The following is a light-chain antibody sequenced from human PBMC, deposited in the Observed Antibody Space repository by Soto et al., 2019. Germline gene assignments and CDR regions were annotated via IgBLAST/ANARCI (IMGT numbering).Light chain of an antibody. J-gene: IGLJ1*01. Sequence: QSALTQPASVSGSPGQSITISCTGSSSDVGVFNYVSWYQHHPGKAPKLMIYEVSNRPSGVSNRLSGSKTGNTASLTISGLQAEDEADYYCSSYATSGTLYVFGPGTKVTVL. CDR1: SSDVGVFNY. CDR3: SSYATSGTLYV. CDR2: EVS. V-gene: IGLV2-14*01.